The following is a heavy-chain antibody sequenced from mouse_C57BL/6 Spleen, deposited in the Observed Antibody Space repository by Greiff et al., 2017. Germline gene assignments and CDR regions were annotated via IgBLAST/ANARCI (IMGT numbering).Heavy chain of an antibody. Sequence: VQLQQPGAELVKPGASVKLSCKASGYTFTSYWMHWVKQRPGRGLGWIGRIDPNSGGTKYNEKFKSKATLTVDKPSSTAYMQLSSLTSEDSAVYYCARDWDVGFAYWGQGTLVTVSA. CDR1: GYTFTSYW. CDR2: IDPNSGGT. CDR3: ARDWDVGFAY. V-gene: IGHV1-72*01. J-gene: IGHJ3*01. D-gene: IGHD4-1*01.